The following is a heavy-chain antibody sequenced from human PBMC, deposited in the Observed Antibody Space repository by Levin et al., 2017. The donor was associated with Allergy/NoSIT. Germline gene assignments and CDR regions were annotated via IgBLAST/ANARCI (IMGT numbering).Heavy chain of an antibody. CDR1: GDSISRGFYY. Sequence: PSETLSLTCGVSGDSISRGFYYWSWIRQPAGEGLEWIGRIYVTGSTTYSPSLKSRVTISLDRSKDQVSLKINSVTAADTAVYYCAGDLEGFSGYKPYCYGDVWGKGTTVTVSS. CDR3: AGDLEGFSGYKPYCYGDV. CDR2: IYVTGST. D-gene: IGHD5-12*01. J-gene: IGHJ6*03. V-gene: IGHV4-61*02.